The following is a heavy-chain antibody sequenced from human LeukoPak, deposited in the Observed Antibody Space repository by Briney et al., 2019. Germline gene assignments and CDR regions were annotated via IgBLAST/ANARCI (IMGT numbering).Heavy chain of an antibody. Sequence: SGGSLRLSCAASGFTFDDYGMSWVGQAPGKGGEWVSGINWNGGSTGYADSVKGRFTISRDNAKNTLYLQMSSLRAEDTALYFCARVLSIGFHYDYWGPGTLVTVSS. CDR1: GFTFDDYG. V-gene: IGHV3-20*04. CDR3: ARVLSIGFHYDY. D-gene: IGHD3-22*01. CDR2: INWNGGST. J-gene: IGHJ4*02.